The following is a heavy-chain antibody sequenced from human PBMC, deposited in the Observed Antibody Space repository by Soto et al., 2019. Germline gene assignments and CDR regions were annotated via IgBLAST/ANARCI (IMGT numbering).Heavy chain of an antibody. CDR2: ISYDGSNK. Sequence: PGGSQRLSCAASGFTFRSYAMHWVRQAPGKGLEWVAVISYDGSNKYYADSVKGRFTISRDNSKNTLYLQMNSLRAEDTAVYYCARECPKEFWSGYYWSYFDYWGQGTLVTVSS. D-gene: IGHD3-3*01. CDR3: ARECPKEFWSGYYWSYFDY. CDR1: GFTFRSYA. V-gene: IGHV3-30-3*01. J-gene: IGHJ4*02.